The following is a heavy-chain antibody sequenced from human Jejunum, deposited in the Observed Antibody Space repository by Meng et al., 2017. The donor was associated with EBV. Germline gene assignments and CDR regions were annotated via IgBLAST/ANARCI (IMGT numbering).Heavy chain of an antibody. CDR3: VRGPWNN. V-gene: IGHV3-53*01. Sequence: EGQGVESGRGLTHPGGSLRLSCAASGFIVRGHYMSWVRQAPGKGLEWVSVIYTDGSTYYADSVKGRFTISRDNSKNTLFIQMNNLRVDDTAVYYCVRGPWNNWGQGTLVTVSS. CDR1: GFIVRGHY. J-gene: IGHJ4*02. D-gene: IGHD1/OR15-1a*01. CDR2: IYTDGST.